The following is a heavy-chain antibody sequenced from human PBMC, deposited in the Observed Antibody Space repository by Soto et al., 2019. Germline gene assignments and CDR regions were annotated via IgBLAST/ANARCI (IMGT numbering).Heavy chain of an antibody. V-gene: IGHV4-59*01. J-gene: IGHJ6*03. Sequence: SETLSLTCTVSGGSISSYYWSWIRQPPGKGLEWIGYIYYSGSTNYNPSLKSRVTISVDTSKNQFSLKLSSVTAADTAVYYCARRITYYDFWSGNHNPIYYMDVWGKGTTVTVSS. CDR3: ARRITYYDFWSGNHNPIYYMDV. D-gene: IGHD3-3*01. CDR1: GGSISSYY. CDR2: IYYSGST.